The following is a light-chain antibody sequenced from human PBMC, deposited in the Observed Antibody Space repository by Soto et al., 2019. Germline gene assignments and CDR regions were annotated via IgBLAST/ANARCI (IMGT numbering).Light chain of an antibody. CDR1: QGISSW. Sequence: DIQMTQSPSSVSASVGDRVTITCRASQGISSWLAWYQQKPGKAPKLLIYAASSLQSGVPSRFTGSGSGTDFPLPISCLQPADFAPYYCQQANSFLPGGITFGQGTRLEI. V-gene: IGKV1-12*01. J-gene: IGKJ5*01. CDR2: AAS. CDR3: QQANSFLPGGIT.